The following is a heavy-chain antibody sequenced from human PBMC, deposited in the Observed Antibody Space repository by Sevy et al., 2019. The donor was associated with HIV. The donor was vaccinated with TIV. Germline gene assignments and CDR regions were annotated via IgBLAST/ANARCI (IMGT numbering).Heavy chain of an antibody. J-gene: IGHJ3*01. V-gene: IGHV3-48*01. CDR3: ARENTFLEWXXYXXXXXXX. Sequence: GGSLRLSCAASGFTXXXYSMNWVRQAPGKGLEWISYISSSSSTIYYADSVKGRFTISRDNAKNSLYLQMKSLRAKDXXVYYCARENTFLEWXXYXXXXXXXWGXXTMVTVSS. CDR1: GFTXXXYS. CDR2: ISSSSSTI. D-gene: IGHD3-3*02.